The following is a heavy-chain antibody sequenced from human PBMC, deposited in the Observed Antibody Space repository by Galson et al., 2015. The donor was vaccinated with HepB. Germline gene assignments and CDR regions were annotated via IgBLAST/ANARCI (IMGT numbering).Heavy chain of an antibody. CDR2: ISVNGDWI. CDR1: GFTFSTYG. J-gene: IGHJ4*02. Sequence: SLRLSCAASGFTFSTYGMSWVRQAPGKGLEWVSAISVNGDWISYAASVRGRFTISRDDSKNTLYLQMNSLRAEDTALYYCAKGMVTTVTTKTFDYWGQGTLVTVSS. V-gene: IGHV3-23*01. CDR3: AKGMVTTVTTKTFDY. D-gene: IGHD4-17*01.